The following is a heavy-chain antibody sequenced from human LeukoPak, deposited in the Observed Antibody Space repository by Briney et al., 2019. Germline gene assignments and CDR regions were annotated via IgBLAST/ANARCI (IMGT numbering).Heavy chain of an antibody. CDR3: ARGRAFQH. J-gene: IGHJ1*01. CDR2: INHSGST. V-gene: IGHV4-34*01. Sequence: PSETLSLTCAVYGGSFSGYYWSWIRQPPGEGLEWIGEINHSGSTNYNPSLKSRVTISVDTSKNQFSLKLSSVTAADTAVYYCARGRAFQHWGQGTLVTVSS. CDR1: GGSFSGYY.